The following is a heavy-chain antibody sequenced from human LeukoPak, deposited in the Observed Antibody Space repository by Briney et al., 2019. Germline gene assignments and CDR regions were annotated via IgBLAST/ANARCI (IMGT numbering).Heavy chain of an antibody. CDR3: ARRASCGWYEGGGYYFDY. V-gene: IGHV4-59*08. J-gene: IGHJ4*02. D-gene: IGHD6-19*01. CDR2: ICYSGST. Sequence: SETLSLTCTVSGGSISSYYWSWIRQPPGKGLEWIGYICYSGSTNYNPSLKSRVTISVDTSKNQFSLKLSSVTAADTAVYYWARRASCGWYEGGGYYFDYWGQGTLVTVSS. CDR1: GGSISSYY.